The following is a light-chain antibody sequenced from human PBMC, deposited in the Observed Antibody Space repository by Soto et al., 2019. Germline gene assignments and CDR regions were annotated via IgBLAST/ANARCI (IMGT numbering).Light chain of an antibody. CDR3: QKYNSAPLT. CDR2: AAS. J-gene: IGKJ3*01. CDR1: QGIRNY. Sequence: DIQMTQSPSSLSASVGDRVTITCRASQGIRNYLAWYQQKPGKVPKLLIYAASTLQSGVPSRFSGSGSGTDFPLTISSLQPEDVATYYCQKYNSAPLTFGPGTKVDI. V-gene: IGKV1-27*01.